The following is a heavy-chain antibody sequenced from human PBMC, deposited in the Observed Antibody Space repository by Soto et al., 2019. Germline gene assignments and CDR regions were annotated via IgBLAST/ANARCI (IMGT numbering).Heavy chain of an antibody. CDR2: ISWNSGSI. J-gene: IGHJ4*02. Sequence: GGSLRLSCAAPGFTFGDYAMQWVRQAPGKGLEWVSAISWNSGSIDYADSVKGRFTISRDNAKNSLYLQMNSLRAEDTALYYCAKSHTTSGWYVTTDYWGQGTRVTVPQ. CDR1: GFTFGDYA. V-gene: IGHV3-9*01. D-gene: IGHD6-19*01. CDR3: AKSHTTSGWYVTTDY.